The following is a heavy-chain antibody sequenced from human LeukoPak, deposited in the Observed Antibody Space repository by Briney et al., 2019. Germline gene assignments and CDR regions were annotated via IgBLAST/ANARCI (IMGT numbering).Heavy chain of an antibody. CDR2: INHSGST. Sequence: SETLSLTCAVYGGSFNDYYWNWIRQSPGKGLEWIWEINHSGSTNYNPSLKSRVTISVDTSKNQFSLKLSSVTAADTAVYYCARVLGYCSSTSCYSFAFDIWGQGTMVTVSS. D-gene: IGHD2-2*01. CDR3: ARVLGYCSSTSCYSFAFDI. J-gene: IGHJ3*02. CDR1: GGSFNDYY. V-gene: IGHV4-34*01.